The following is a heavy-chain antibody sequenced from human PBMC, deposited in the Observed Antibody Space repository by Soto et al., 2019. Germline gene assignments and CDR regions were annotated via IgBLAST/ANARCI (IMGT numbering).Heavy chain of an antibody. Sequence: GGSLRLSCTVSGFAFNNYGINWVCQAPGKGLEWVSSISKSDYTYYSDSVKGRFTISRDNAKNSVSLQMNTLRVEDTAVYYCAREDSIIIPAVSDFWGQGTLVTVSS. D-gene: IGHD2-2*01. CDR1: GFAFNNYG. CDR2: ISKSDYT. V-gene: IGHV3-21*01. J-gene: IGHJ4*02. CDR3: AREDSIIIPAVSDF.